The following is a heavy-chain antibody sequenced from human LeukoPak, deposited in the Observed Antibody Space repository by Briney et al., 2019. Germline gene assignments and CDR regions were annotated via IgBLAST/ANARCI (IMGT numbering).Heavy chain of an antibody. CDR1: GGSISSYY. V-gene: IGHV4-59*12. Sequence: PSETLSLTCTVSGGSISSYYWSWIRQPPGKGLEWIGYIYYSGSTNYNPSLKSRVTISVDTSKNQFSLKLSSVTAADTAVYYCARGYRLYANWFDPWGQGTLVTVSS. CDR3: ARGYRLYANWFDP. J-gene: IGHJ5*02. CDR2: IYYSGST. D-gene: IGHD2/OR15-2a*01.